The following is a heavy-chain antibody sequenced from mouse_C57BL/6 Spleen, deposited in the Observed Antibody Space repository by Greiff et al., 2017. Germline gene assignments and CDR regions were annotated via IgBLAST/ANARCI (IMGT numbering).Heavy chain of an antibody. CDR2: IYPRDGST. Sequence: VQLQQSGPELVKPGASVKLSCKASGYTFTSYDINWVKQRPGQGLEWIGWIYPRDGSTKYNEKFKGKATLTVDTSSSTAYMELHSLTSEDSAVYFCATAPPPPVYCAMDYWGQGTSVTVSS. D-gene: IGHD3-1*01. CDR3: ATAPPPPVYCAMDY. V-gene: IGHV1-85*01. J-gene: IGHJ4*01. CDR1: GYTFTSYD.